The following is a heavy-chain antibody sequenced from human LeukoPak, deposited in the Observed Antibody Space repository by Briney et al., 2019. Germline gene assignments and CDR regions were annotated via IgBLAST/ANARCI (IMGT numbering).Heavy chain of an antibody. J-gene: IGHJ5*02. Sequence: SETLSLTCAVYGGSFSGYYWSWIRQPPGKGLEWIGEINHSGSTNYNPSLKSRVTISVDTSKNQFSLKLSSVTAADTAVCYCARGRARGYSTVGWFDPWGQGTLVTVSS. V-gene: IGHV4-34*01. CDR2: INHSGST. CDR3: ARGRARGYSTVGWFDP. CDR1: GGSFSGYY. D-gene: IGHD6-13*01.